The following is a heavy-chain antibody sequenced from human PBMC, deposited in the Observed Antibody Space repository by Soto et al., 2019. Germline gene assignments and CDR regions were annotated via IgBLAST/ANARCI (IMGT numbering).Heavy chain of an antibody. D-gene: IGHD1-1*01. V-gene: IGHV3-23*01. Sequence: EVQLLESGGGLVQPGGSLGLSCAASGFTFSSYAMSWVRQAPGKGLEWVSAISGSGGSPYYADSVKGRFTISRDNSKNTLYLQMNSLRAEDTAVYYGAKCVPEGLERWDGFGNWFDPWGQGTLVTVSS. J-gene: IGHJ5*02. CDR3: AKCVPEGLERWDGFGNWFDP. CDR2: ISGSGGSP. CDR1: GFTFSSYA.